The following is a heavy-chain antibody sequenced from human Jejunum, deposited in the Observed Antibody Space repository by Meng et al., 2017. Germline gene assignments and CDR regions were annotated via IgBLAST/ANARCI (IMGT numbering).Heavy chain of an antibody. CDR1: GYTFTDYY. J-gene: IGHJ4*02. CDR2: INTRTGGT. Sequence: QVQLVQFAAEVKEPGASVKVSCKASGYTFTDYYLYWVRQAPGQGLEWMGRINTRTGGTIYTQKFYGRVTMTRDTSISTAYMELSRLRSDDTAVYYCARELISYAFDYWGQGSLVTVSS. V-gene: IGHV1-2*06. D-gene: IGHD1-26*01. CDR3: ARELISYAFDY.